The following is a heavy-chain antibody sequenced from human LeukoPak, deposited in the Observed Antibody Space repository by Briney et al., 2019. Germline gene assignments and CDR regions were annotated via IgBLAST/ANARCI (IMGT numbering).Heavy chain of an antibody. CDR1: GFTFSGSA. J-gene: IGHJ4*02. Sequence: GGSLRLSCAGSGFTFSGSAMHWVRHASGKRLEWVGRIRSKANSYATAYAASVKGRFTISRDDSKNTAYLQMNSLKTEDTAVYYCTRQGYYYDSSGYYYLLHDYWGQGTQVTVSS. D-gene: IGHD3-22*01. CDR2: IRSKANSYAT. CDR3: TRQGYYYDSSGYYYLLHDY. V-gene: IGHV3-73*01.